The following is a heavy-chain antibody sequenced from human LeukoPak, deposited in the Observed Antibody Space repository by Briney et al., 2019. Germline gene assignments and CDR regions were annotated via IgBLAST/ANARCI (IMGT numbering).Heavy chain of an antibody. CDR2: MNPNSGDT. J-gene: IGHJ3*02. V-gene: IGHV1-8*01. CDR3: ARRPLSAILRTRHVFDI. CDR1: GYTFTTYD. Sequence: ASVKVSCKASGYTFTTYDINWVRQATGQGLEWMGWMNPNSGDTGYAQKFQGRVTLTTNTSISTAYMELSSLRSEDTAVYYCARRPLSAILRTRHVFDIWAQGTMVSISS. D-gene: IGHD2-8*01.